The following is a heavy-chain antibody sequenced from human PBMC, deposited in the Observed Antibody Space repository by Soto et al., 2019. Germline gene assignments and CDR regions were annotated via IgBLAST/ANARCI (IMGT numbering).Heavy chain of an antibody. J-gene: IGHJ5*02. CDR2: ISDSGGST. Sequence: GGSLRLSCAASGFTLTTYWMHWVRQAPGKGLDWVSAISDSGGSTYYADSVKGRFTISRDNSKNTLYLQMNSLRAEDMAVYYCAKSPLVGATWYRWFDPWGQGTLVTVSS. CDR3: AKSPLVGATWYRWFDP. V-gene: IGHV3-23*01. D-gene: IGHD1-26*01. CDR1: GFTLTTYW.